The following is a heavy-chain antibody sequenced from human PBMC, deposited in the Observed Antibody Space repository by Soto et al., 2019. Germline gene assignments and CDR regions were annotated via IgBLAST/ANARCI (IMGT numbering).Heavy chain of an antibody. CDR2: IYYIGIX. J-gene: IGHJ5*02. Sequence: PSETLSLTCTVSCGSISSVDYYWSWIRQPPGKCLEWMGYIYYIGIXXYNPSLKXXVTISVDTSNXQFSLXLISVTSADTAVYYCARDVRFDPWRQGTLVTVSS. CDR3: ARDVRFDP. CDR1: CGSISSVDYY. V-gene: IGHV4-30-4*01.